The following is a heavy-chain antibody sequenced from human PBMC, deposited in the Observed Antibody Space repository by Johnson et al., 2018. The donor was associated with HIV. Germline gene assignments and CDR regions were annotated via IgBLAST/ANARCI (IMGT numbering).Heavy chain of an antibody. Sequence: VQLVESGGGVVQPGGSLRLSCAASGFSFSNYGMHWVRQAPGKGLEWVAFIRYDGSNKYYVDSVKGRFTISRDNSQNTLYLQMNSMRAEDTAVYYCGRFRVQAAAGRGDAFDIWGQGTMVTVSS. D-gene: IGHD6-13*01. J-gene: IGHJ3*02. CDR3: GRFRVQAAAGRGDAFDI. CDR1: GFSFSNYG. V-gene: IGHV3-30*02. CDR2: IRYDGSNK.